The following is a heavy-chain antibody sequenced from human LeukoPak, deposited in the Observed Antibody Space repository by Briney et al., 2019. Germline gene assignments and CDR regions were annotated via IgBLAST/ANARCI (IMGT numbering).Heavy chain of an antibody. J-gene: IGHJ6*03. Sequence: GESLKISCKVSGDNFASYRIGWVRQMPGKGLEWMGFIYPGDSDTRYSPSFQGQVTISADKSISTAYLQWSSLKASDTAMYYCARANYYGSGSPYYYYMDVWGKGTTVTISS. CDR1: GDNFASYR. D-gene: IGHD3-10*01. V-gene: IGHV5-51*01. CDR3: ARANYYGSGSPYYYYMDV. CDR2: IYPGDSDT.